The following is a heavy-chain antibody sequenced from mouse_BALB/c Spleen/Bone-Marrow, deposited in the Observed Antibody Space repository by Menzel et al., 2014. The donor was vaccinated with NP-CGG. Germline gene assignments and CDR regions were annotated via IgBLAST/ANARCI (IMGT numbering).Heavy chain of an antibody. D-gene: IGHD2-1*01. CDR3: ASPYGNYDAMDY. Sequence: QVQLKHSEAELARRGASVKLFCKASGYTFTSYWMQWVKQRPGQGLEWIGAIYPGDGDTRYTQKFRGKATLTADKSSNTAYMQLSSLTSEDSAVYFCASPYGNYDAMDYWSQGTPVTASS. V-gene: IGHV1-87*01. CDR2: IYPGDGDT. CDR1: GYTFTSYW. J-gene: IGHJ4*01.